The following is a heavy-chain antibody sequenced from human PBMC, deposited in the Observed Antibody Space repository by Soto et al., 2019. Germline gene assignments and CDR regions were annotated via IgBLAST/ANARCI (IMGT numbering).Heavy chain of an antibody. V-gene: IGHV4-34*01. CDR3: ARSSGDDFFYYGMDV. CDR2: IDHSGYT. D-gene: IGHD4-17*01. Sequence: SETLSLTCAVYGGSFSGYYWNWIRQPPGKGLEWIGEIDHSGYTNYNPSLKSRVTISVDTSKNQFSLRLTSVTAADTAVYYCARSSGDDFFYYGMDVWGHGTTVTVSS. CDR1: GGSFSGYY. J-gene: IGHJ6*02.